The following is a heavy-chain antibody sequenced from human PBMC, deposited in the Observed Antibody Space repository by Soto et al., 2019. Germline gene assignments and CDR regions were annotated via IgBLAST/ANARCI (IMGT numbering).Heavy chain of an antibody. CDR2: IYYSGST. Sequence: SETLSLTCTVSGGSISGYYWSWIRQPPGKGLEWIGYIYYSGSTNYNPSLKSRVTISVDTSKNQFSLKLSSVTAADTAVYYCARDGPERIAVAGVYYYYGMDVWGQGTTVTVSS. CDR3: ARDGPERIAVAGVYYYYGMDV. J-gene: IGHJ6*02. V-gene: IGHV4-59*01. D-gene: IGHD6-19*01. CDR1: GGSISGYY.